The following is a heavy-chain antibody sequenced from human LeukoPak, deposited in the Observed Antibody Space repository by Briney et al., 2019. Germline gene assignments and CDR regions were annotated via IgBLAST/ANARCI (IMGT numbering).Heavy chain of an antibody. V-gene: IGHV3-23*01. D-gene: IGHD3-10*01. CDR3: AKDRHYYGLGYYFDY. J-gene: IGHJ4*02. CDR1: GFTFSDYA. CDR2: IIASGRDT. Sequence: TGGSLRLSCAASGFTFSDYAMNWVRQAPGKGLEWVSGIIASGRDTYYADSVKGRFTISRDTSKNTLYLQMNSLRAEDTAVYYCAKDRHYYGLGYYFDYWGQGALVTVSS.